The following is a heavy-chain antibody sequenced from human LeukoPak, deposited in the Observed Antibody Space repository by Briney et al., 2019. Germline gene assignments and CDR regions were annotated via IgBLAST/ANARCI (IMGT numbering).Heavy chain of an antibody. CDR2: TDGSGDYT. Sequence: PGGSLRLSCAASGFTFSNYAMNWVRQAPGKGLEWVSGTDGSGDYTYYASSVKGRFTISRDNSKNTLYLQMNSLRAEDTAVYYCAKDTGRWEPLPPTNAFDIWGQGTMVTVSS. J-gene: IGHJ3*02. CDR1: GFTFSNYA. CDR3: AKDTGRWEPLPPTNAFDI. D-gene: IGHD1-26*01. V-gene: IGHV3-23*01.